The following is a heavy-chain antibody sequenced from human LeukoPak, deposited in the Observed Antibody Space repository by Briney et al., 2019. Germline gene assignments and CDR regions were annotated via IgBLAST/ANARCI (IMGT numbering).Heavy chain of an antibody. CDR2: IYYSGST. CDR1: GCSISSYY. J-gene: IGHJ4*02. D-gene: IGHD5-12*01. CDR3: AGGAYSGYDQADY. Sequence: SETLSLTCTVSGCSISSYYWSWIRQPPGKGLEWIGSIYYSGSTYYNPSLKSRVTISVDTSKNQFSLKLSSVTAADTAVYYCAGGAYSGYDQADYWGQGTLVTVSS. V-gene: IGHV4-39*07.